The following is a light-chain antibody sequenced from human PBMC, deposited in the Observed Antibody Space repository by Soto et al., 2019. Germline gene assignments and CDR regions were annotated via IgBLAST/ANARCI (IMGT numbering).Light chain of an antibody. J-gene: IGKJ5*01. V-gene: IGKV1-39*01. CDR2: AAS. Sequence: DIQMTQSPSSLSASVGDRVTITYRASKSISSYLNWYQQKPGKAPKLLIYAASSLQSGVPSRFSGSGSGTDFTLTISSLQPEDFATYYCQQSYSTLITFGQGTRLEIK. CDR3: QQSYSTLIT. CDR1: KSISSY.